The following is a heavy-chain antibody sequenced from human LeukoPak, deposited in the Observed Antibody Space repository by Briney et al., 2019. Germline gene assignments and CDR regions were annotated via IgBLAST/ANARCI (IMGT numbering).Heavy chain of an antibody. J-gene: IGHJ5*02. CDR2: ISYDGSNK. CDR3: AKGGPVDGNWFDL. Sequence: GGSLRLSCVASGFTFSGYDIHWVRQAPGRGLEWVTLISYDGSNKYYADSVKGRFTIPRDNPKNTLYLQMNSLRGEDTAVYYCAKGGPVDGNWFDLWGQGTLVTVSS. D-gene: IGHD3-9*01. CDR1: GFTFSGYD. V-gene: IGHV3-30*18.